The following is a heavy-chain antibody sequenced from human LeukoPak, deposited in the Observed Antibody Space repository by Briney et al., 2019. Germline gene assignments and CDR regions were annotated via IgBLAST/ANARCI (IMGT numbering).Heavy chain of an antibody. CDR1: GFTFSSYA. CDR2: ISSSSSYI. D-gene: IGHD4-23*01. J-gene: IGHJ6*03. Sequence: PGGSLRLSCAASGFTFSSYAMSWVRQAPGKGLEWVSSISSSSSYIYYADSVKGRFTISRDNAKNSLYLQMNSLRAEDTAVYYCARVSDYGGKTYYYYYYMDVWGKGTTVTVSS. CDR3: ARVSDYGGKTYYYYYYMDV. V-gene: IGHV3-21*01.